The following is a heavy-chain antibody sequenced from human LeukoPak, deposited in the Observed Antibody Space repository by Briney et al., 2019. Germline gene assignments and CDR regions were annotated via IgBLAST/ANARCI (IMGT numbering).Heavy chain of an antibody. D-gene: IGHD2-2*01. J-gene: IGHJ6*03. V-gene: IGHV4-39*01. CDR3: ARGKIVVVPTTFLYYYYYMDV. CDR1: GGSISSSSYY. Sequence: SETLSLTCTVSGGSISSSSYYWGWIRQPPGKGLEWIGSIYYSGSTYYNPSLKSRVTISVDTSKNQFSLKLSSVTAADTAVYYCARGKIVVVPTTFLYYYYYMDVWGKGTTVTVSS. CDR2: IYYSGST.